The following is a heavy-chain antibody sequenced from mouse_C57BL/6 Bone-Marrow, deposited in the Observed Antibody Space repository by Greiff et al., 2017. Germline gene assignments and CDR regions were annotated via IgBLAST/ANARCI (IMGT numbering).Heavy chain of an antibody. D-gene: IGHD4-1*01. J-gene: IGHJ4*01. V-gene: IGHV1-42*01. Sequence: VQLQQSGPELVKPGASVKISCKASGYSFTGYYMNWVKQSPEQSLEWIGEINPSTGGTTYNQKFKAKATLTVDKSSSTAYMQLKSLTSEDSAVYYCASSKLSGTLGVWMDYWGQGTSVTVSS. CDR3: ASSKLSGTLGVWMDY. CDR2: INPSTGGT. CDR1: GYSFTGYY.